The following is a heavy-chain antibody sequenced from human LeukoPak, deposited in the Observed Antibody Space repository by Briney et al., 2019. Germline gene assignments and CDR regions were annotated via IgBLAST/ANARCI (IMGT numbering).Heavy chain of an antibody. Sequence: SETLSLTCTVSGGSISSSSYYWGWIRQPPGKGLEWIGSIYYSGSTYYNPSLKSRVTTSVDTSKNQFSLKLSSVTAADTAVYYCARQGGLSWFDPWGQGTLVTVSS. CDR2: IYYSGST. J-gene: IGHJ5*02. D-gene: IGHD2-15*01. CDR1: GGSISSSSYY. V-gene: IGHV4-39*01. CDR3: ARQGGLSWFDP.